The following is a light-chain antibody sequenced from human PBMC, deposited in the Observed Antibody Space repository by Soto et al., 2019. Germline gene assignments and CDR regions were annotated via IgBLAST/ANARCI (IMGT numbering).Light chain of an antibody. Sequence: QSVLTQPRSVSGSPGKSVTISCTGTSSDAGGYKYVSWYQQHPGKAPKLMIYDVTKRPSGVPDRFSGSKSGDTASLTISGLQAEDDADYYCCSYAGSFTFEVVFGGGTKLTVL. V-gene: IGLV2-11*01. CDR1: SSDAGGYKY. CDR2: DVT. CDR3: CSYAGSFTFEVV. J-gene: IGLJ2*01.